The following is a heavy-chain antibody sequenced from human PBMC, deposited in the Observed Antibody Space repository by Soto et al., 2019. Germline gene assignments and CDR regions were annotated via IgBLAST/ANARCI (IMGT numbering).Heavy chain of an antibody. CDR3: AREENCSGGTCYSEYFHR. V-gene: IGHV1-46*01. CDR2: VDPSGGST. J-gene: IGHJ1*01. Sequence: ASVKVSCKASGYLFTAYSMHWVRLAPGQGLEWMGVVDPSGGSTKYAQNFQGRVTMTRDTSTTTIYMELSSLRSDDTAIYYCAREENCSGGTCYSEYFHRWGQGTLVTVSS. D-gene: IGHD2-15*01. CDR1: GYLFTAYS.